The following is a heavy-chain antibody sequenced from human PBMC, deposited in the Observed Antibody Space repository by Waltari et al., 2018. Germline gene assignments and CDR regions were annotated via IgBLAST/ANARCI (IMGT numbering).Heavy chain of an antibody. V-gene: IGHV4-59*08. CDR1: GVSVSGYF. Sequence: QVQLQESGPGLVKSSETLSLTCTVSGVSVSGYFWNWVRQAPGKGPEGIGYIRHTGDPKQNPAHKSRVTMSVDTSRNDFSLRLSSVTAADTAVYYCALWESGWRAFRFWGQGTLGTVS. CDR2: IRHTGDP. CDR3: ALWESGWRAFRF. J-gene: IGHJ3*01. D-gene: IGHD6-19*01.